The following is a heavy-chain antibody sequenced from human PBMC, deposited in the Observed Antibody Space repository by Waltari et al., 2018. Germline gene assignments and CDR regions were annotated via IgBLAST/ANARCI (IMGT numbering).Heavy chain of an antibody. J-gene: IGHJ1*01. Sequence: QVQLVQSGAEVEQPGASVKVSCKASGYAFMSVGFNWVRQAPGQGLEWMGWSSAYSGKTEFAQKFQDRVTLTTDTSTSTAYMELTSLRSDDTALYYCARDVLHSAPSFSDSWGQGTLVTVSS. CDR2: SSAYSGKT. CDR1: GYAFMSVG. CDR3: ARDVLHSAPSFSDS. D-gene: IGHD2-15*01. V-gene: IGHV1-18*01.